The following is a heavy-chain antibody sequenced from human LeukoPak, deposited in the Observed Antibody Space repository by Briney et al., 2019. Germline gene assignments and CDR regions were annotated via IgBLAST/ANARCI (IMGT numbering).Heavy chain of an antibody. CDR2: IYYSGST. D-gene: IGHD2-2*01. CDR3: ARGSFVWDIVVVPAAFFDY. CDR1: SGSISSGDYY. V-gene: IGHV4-30-4*01. Sequence: PSQTLSLTCTVSSGSISSGDYYWSWIRQPPGKGLEWIGYIYYSGSTYYNPSLKSRVTISVDTSKNQFSLKLSSVTAADTAVYYCARGSFVWDIVVVPAAFFDYWGQGTLVTVSS. J-gene: IGHJ4*02.